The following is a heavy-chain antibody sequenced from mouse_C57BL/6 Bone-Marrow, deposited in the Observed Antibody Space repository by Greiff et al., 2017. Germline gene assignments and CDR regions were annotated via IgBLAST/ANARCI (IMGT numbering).Heavy chain of an antibody. CDR3: ARDGNYDLAWFAY. D-gene: IGHD2-1*01. V-gene: IGHV1-50*01. Sequence: QVQLQQPGAELVKPGASVKLSCKASGYTFTSYWMQWVKQRPGQGLEWIGEIDPSDSYTNYNQKFKGKATLTVNTSSRTAYMQLSSLTSEDSAVYYCARDGNYDLAWFAYWGQGTLVTVSA. CDR2: IDPSDSYT. CDR1: GYTFTSYW. J-gene: IGHJ3*01.